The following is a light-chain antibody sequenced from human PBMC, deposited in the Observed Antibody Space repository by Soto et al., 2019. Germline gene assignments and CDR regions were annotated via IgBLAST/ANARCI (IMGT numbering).Light chain of an antibody. Sequence: QSALTQPASVSGSPGQSITISCTGTSSDVGGYNYVSWYHQHPGKAPKLMIYDVSNRPSGVSNRFSGSKSGNTASLPISGRQAEEEAGDYCSSSTSSSSTVVFGGGTKVTVL. J-gene: IGLJ2*01. CDR3: SSSTSSSSTVV. CDR2: DVS. CDR1: SSDVGGYNY. V-gene: IGLV2-14*01.